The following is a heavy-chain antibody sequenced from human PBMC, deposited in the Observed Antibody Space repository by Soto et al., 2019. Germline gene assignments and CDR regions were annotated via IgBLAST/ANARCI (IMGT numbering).Heavy chain of an antibody. D-gene: IGHD3-22*01. CDR3: AKRTDSSGYSYYFDY. Sequence: GGSLRLSCAASGFTFSSYAMSWVRQAPGKGLEWVSAISGSGGSTYYADSVKGRFTISRDNSKNTLYLQMNSLRAEDTAVYYCAKRTDSSGYSYYFDYWGQGTLVTVSS. CDR1: GFTFSSYA. CDR2: ISGSGGST. V-gene: IGHV3-23*01. J-gene: IGHJ4*02.